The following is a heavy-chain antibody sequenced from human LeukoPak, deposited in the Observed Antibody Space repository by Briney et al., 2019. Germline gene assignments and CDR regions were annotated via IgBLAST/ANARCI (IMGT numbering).Heavy chain of an antibody. V-gene: IGHV3-21*01. D-gene: IGHD3-22*01. J-gene: IGHJ4*02. CDR1: GFTFSSYS. Sequence: GGSLRLSCAASGFTFSSYSMNWVRQAPGEGLEWISSTSSSGHYIYYADSVKGRFTISRDNAKNSLFLQMNSLRAEDMAVYYCARNAYYYDTSGHFDYWGQGTLVTVSS. CDR3: ARNAYYYDTSGHFDY. CDR2: TSSSGHYI.